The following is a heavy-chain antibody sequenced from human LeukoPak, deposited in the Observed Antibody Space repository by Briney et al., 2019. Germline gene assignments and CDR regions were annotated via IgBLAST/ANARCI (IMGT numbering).Heavy chain of an antibody. V-gene: IGHV3-11*03. D-gene: IGHD3-22*01. CDR3: AKSSYYDSSGFYREYYFDY. CDR2: ISSSSSYT. CDR1: GFTFSDYY. J-gene: IGHJ4*02. Sequence: GGSLRLSCAASGFTFSDYYMSWIRQAPGKGLEWVSYISSSSSYTNYADSVKGRFTISRDNSKNTLYLQMNSLRAGDTAVYYCAKSSYYDSSGFYREYYFDYWGQGTLVPVSS.